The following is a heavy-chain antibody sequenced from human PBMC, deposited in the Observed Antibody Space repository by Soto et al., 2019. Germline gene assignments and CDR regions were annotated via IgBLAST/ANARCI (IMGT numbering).Heavy chain of an antibody. J-gene: IGHJ6*04. Sequence: SETLSLTCAVYEGSFSGYYWSWIRQPPGKGLERIGEINHSGSTNYNPSLKSRVTISVDTSKNQFSLKLSSVTAADTAVYYCARVSGIYYYGMDVWGEGTTVTVSS. CDR3: ARVSGIYYYGMDV. CDR1: EGSFSGYY. V-gene: IGHV4-34*01. CDR2: INHSGST. D-gene: IGHD3-10*01.